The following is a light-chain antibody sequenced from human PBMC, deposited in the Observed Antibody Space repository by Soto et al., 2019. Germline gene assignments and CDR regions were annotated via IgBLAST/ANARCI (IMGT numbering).Light chain of an antibody. CDR3: QQYGSSPPMFT. CDR1: QSVDRSY. Sequence: EGVLTQSPGTLSLSPGERATLSCRASQSVDRSYLAWYQQRPGQAPRLLIYVASSRATGIPVRFSGSGSGTDFTLTISRLEPEDFAVYFCQQYGSSPPMFTFGQGTKLEIK. V-gene: IGKV3-20*01. CDR2: VAS. J-gene: IGKJ2*01.